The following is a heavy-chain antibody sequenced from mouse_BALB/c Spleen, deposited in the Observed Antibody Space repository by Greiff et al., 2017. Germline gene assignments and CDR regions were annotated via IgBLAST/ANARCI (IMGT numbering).Heavy chain of an antibody. CDR2: ISSGGSYT. Sequence: EVQVVESGGDLVKPGGSLKLSCAASGFTFSSYGMSWVRQTPDKRLEWVATISSGGSYTYYPDSVKGRFTISRDNAKNTRYLQMSSLKSEDTAMYYCARRALGNAMDYWGQGTSVTVSS. CDR3: ARRALGNAMDY. V-gene: IGHV5-6*01. D-gene: IGHD3-1*01. CDR1: GFTFSSYG. J-gene: IGHJ4*01.